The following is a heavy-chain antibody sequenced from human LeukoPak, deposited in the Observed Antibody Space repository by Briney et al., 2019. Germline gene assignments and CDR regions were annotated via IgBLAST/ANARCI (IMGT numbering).Heavy chain of an antibody. CDR3: ARGPIPTYYYDSSGYYYFDY. J-gene: IGHJ4*02. D-gene: IGHD3-22*01. V-gene: IGHV4-34*01. CDR2: INHSGST. CDR1: GGSFSGYY. Sequence: SETLSLTCAVYGGSFSGYYWSWLRQPPGKGLEWIGEINHSGSTNYNPSLKSRVTISVDTSKNQFSLKLSSVTAADTAVYYCARGPIPTYYYDSSGYYYFDYWGQGTLVTVSS.